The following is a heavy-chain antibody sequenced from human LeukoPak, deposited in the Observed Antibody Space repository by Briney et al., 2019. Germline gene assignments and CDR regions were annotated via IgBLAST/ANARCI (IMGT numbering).Heavy chain of an antibody. J-gene: IGHJ4*02. Sequence: GASVKVSCKASGYTFTNYDINWVRQATGQGLEWIGYMNPNSGNTVYAQKLQGRVTMTTDTSTSTAYMELRSLRSDDTAVYYCARDLYDILTGYTFDYWGQGTLVTVSS. D-gene: IGHD3-9*01. V-gene: IGHV1-8*02. CDR1: GYTFTNYD. CDR2: MNPNSGNT. CDR3: ARDLYDILTGYTFDY.